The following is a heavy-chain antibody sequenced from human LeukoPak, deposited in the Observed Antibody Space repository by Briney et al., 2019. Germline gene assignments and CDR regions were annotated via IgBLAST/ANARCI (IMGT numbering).Heavy chain of an antibody. CDR2: ISYDGSNK. J-gene: IGHJ3*02. Sequence: GGSLRLSCAASGFTFSSYAMHWVRQAPGKGLEWVAVISYDGSNKYYADSVKGRFTISRDNAKNSLYLQMNSLRAEDTAVYYCARVGVSGAFDIWGQGTMVTVSS. CDR3: ARVGVSGAFDI. D-gene: IGHD6-19*01. V-gene: IGHV3-30*04. CDR1: GFTFSSYA.